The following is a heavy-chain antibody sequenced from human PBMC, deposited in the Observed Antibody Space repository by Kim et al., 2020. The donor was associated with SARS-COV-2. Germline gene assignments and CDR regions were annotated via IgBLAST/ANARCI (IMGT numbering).Heavy chain of an antibody. Sequence: KSRVTISVDTSKNQFSLKLSSVTAADTAVYYCARAVARVGVVTWGGWFDPWGQGTLVTVSS. V-gene: IGHV4-59*01. D-gene: IGHD3-3*01. CDR3: ARAVARVGVVTWGGWFDP. J-gene: IGHJ5*02.